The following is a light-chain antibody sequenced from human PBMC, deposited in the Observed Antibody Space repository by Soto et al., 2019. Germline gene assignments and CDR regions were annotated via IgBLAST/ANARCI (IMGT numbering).Light chain of an antibody. CDR3: QQFNSYSRT. CDR1: QSISTW. V-gene: IGKV1-5*03. CDR2: KAS. Sequence: DIQMTQSPSTLSASVGDRVTITCRASQSISTWLAWYQQKPGKAPKLLIYKASTLESGVPSRFSGSGSGTEFTLTISSLQPDDSATYYCQQFNSYSRTFGQGTNVEIK. J-gene: IGKJ1*01.